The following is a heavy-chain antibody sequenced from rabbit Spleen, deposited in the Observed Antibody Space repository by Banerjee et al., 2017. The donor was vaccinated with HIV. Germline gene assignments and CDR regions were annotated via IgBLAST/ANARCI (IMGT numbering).Heavy chain of an antibody. CDR1: GFAFSSGYF. Sequence: QSLEESGGDLVKPGASLTLTCKASGFAFSSGYFMCWVRQAPGKGLELIACTYTGDMGPWYASWAKGRFTISKTSSTVDLKMTSLTAADTATYFCARDYGGTYSFYSALWGQGTLVTVS. V-gene: IGHV1S40*01. CDR2: TYTGDMGP. D-gene: IGHD2-1*01. CDR3: ARDYGGTYSFYSAL. J-gene: IGHJ4*01.